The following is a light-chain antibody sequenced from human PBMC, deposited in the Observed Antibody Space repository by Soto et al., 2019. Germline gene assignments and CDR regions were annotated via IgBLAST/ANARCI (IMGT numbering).Light chain of an antibody. CDR1: HIDVGGYDY. V-gene: IGLV2-14*03. J-gene: IGLJ3*02. CDR3: SSYTSRSSPWV. CDR2: DVS. Sequence: QSALTQPASVSGSPGQSITISCTGTHIDVGGYDYVSWYQQHPGKAPQVIIFDVSNRPSGVSNRFSGSKSGNTASLTISGLQAEDEAEYYCSSYTSRSSPWVFGGGTKVTVL.